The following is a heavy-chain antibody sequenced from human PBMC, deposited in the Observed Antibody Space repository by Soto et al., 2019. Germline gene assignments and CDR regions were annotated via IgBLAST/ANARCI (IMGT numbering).Heavy chain of an antibody. CDR1: GFTFSSNW. V-gene: IGHV3-7*03. D-gene: IGHD3-3*01. CDR2: IKEDGSDK. CDR3: ARDRGRFVYNYYGMDV. Sequence: EVQLVESGGGLVQPGGSLRLSCAASGFTFSSNWMSWVRQAPGKGLEWVANIKEDGSDKYYVDSVKGRFTISRDNAKNSLSLQMNSLRVEDTAVYYCARDRGRFVYNYYGMDVWGQGTTVTVSS. J-gene: IGHJ6*02.